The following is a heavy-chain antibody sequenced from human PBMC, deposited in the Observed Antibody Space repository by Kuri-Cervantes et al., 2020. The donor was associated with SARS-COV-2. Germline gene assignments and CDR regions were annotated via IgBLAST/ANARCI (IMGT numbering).Heavy chain of an antibody. CDR3: ARGNFWSGGDPLFAAIEV. J-gene: IGHJ4*03. CDR2: ISFDGEDK. CDR1: GFTFSRYG. D-gene: IGHD3-3*01. V-gene: IGHV3-30*03. Sequence: GESLKISCAASGFTFSRYGMHWVRQAPGEGLEWVAIISFDGEDKYYADSVKGRFTISRDNSKNTLYLQINSLRTEDRGLYYCARGNFWSGGDPLFAAIEVWGQGTLVTVSS.